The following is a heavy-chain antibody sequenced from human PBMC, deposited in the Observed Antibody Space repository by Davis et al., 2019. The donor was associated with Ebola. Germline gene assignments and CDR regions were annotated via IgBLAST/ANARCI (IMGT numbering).Heavy chain of an antibody. J-gene: IGHJ4*02. CDR3: ARETVNCGGDCIDY. D-gene: IGHD2-21*02. V-gene: IGHV3-11*04. CDR2: IGPSGNSF. CDR1: GFTFSDYY. Sequence: PGGSLRLSCAASGFTFSDYYMSWIRQAPGKGLEWIAYIGPSGNSFYCADSVKGRFTISRDNAKNLLYLQMNSLRADDTAVYYCARETVNCGGDCIDYWGQGSLVTVSS.